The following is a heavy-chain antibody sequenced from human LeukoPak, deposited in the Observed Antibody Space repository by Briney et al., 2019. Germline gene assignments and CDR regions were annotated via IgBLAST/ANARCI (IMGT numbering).Heavy chain of an antibody. CDR1: GGSISSYY. D-gene: IGHD6-13*01. J-gene: IGHJ6*02. Sequence: SETLSLTCTVSGGSISSYYWSWIRQPPGKGLEWIGYIYYSGSTNYNPSLKSRVTISVDTSKNQFSLKLSSVTAADTAVYYCARGNIAAAGNTLRYYGMDVWGQGTTVTVSS. CDR2: IYYSGST. CDR3: ARGNIAAAGNTLRYYGMDV. V-gene: IGHV4-59*08.